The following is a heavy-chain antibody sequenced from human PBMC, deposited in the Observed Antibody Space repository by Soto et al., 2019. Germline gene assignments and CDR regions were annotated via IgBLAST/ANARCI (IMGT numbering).Heavy chain of an antibody. V-gene: IGHV3-30-3*01. J-gene: IGHJ6*01. Sequence: GGSLRLSCAASGFTFSSYAMHWVRQAPGKGLEWVAVISYDGSNKYYADSVKGRFTISRDNSKNTLYLQMNSLRAEDTAVYYCARDSPTHLADRVTNGMEVWGQGTTVTVSS. CDR2: ISYDGSNK. CDR3: ARDSPTHLADRVTNGMEV. CDR1: GFTFSSYA. D-gene: IGHD4-4*01.